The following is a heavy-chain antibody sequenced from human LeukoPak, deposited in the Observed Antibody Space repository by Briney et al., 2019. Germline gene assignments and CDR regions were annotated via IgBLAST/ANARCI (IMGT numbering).Heavy chain of an antibody. CDR1: GFTFSNYS. CDR3: AKSGLSRFDY. D-gene: IGHD4/OR15-4a*01. V-gene: IGHV3-23*01. J-gene: IGHJ4*02. Sequence: GGSLRLSCAASGFTFSNYSMNWVRQAPGKGLEWVSSVSGSGGNTHYADSVKGRFTISRDNSKNTLSLQMNSLRAEDTAVYYCAKSGLSRFDYWGQGTLVTVSS. CDR2: VSGSGGNT.